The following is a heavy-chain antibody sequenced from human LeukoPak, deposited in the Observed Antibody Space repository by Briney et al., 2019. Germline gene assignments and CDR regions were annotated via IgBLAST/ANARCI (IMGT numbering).Heavy chain of an antibody. Sequence: GGSLRLSCAASGFIFNNYWMHWVRQAPGKGLEWVAVISYDGSNKYYADSVKGRLTISRDNSKNTLYLQMNSLRAEDTAVYYCAKDRLPPPRYFDLWGRGTLVTVSS. V-gene: IGHV3-30*18. CDR1: GFIFNNYW. J-gene: IGHJ2*01. CDR2: ISYDGSNK. CDR3: AKDRLPPPRYFDL.